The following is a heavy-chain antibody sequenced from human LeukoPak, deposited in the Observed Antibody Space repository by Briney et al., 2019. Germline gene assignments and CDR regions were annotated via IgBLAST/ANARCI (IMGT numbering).Heavy chain of an antibody. J-gene: IGHJ4*02. CDR1: GGTFSSYT. CDR2: IIPILGIA. V-gene: IGHV1-69*02. CDR3: ARNVAGGLDY. Sequence: ASVKVSCKASGGTFSSYTISWVRQAPGQGLEWMGRIIPILGIANYAQKFQGRVTMTRDTSTSTVYMEPSSLRSEDTAVYYCARNVAGGLDYWGQGTLVTVSS. D-gene: IGHD3-10*01.